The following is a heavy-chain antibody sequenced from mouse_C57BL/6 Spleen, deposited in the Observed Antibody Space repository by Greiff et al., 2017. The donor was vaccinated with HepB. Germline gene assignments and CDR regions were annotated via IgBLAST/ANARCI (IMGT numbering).Heavy chain of an antibody. D-gene: IGHD2-2*01. Sequence: VQLKESGPELVKPGASVKMSCKASGYTFTDYNMHWVKQSHGKSLEWIGYINPNNGGTSYNQKFKGKATLTVNKSSSTAYMELRSLTSEDSAVYYCARSLYGYDFDYWGQGTTLTVSS. CDR1: GYTFTDYN. V-gene: IGHV1-22*01. CDR3: ARSLYGYDFDY. CDR2: INPNNGGT. J-gene: IGHJ2*01.